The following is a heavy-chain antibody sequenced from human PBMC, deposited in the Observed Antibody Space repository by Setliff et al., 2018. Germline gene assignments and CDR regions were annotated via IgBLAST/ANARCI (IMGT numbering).Heavy chain of an antibody. V-gene: IGHV1-18*01. CDR3: AREGVDTRSSTDYRYYMDV. CDR2: ISAYNGYI. CDR1: GYTFPSYG. D-gene: IGHD5-18*01. Sequence: RASVKVSCKASGYTFPSYGISWVRQAPGQGLEWMGWISAYNGYIIYEQKFQGRVTMTTDTSTSTAYMELRSLRSDDTAVYYCAREGVDTRSSTDYRYYMDVWGKGTTVTVSS. J-gene: IGHJ6*03.